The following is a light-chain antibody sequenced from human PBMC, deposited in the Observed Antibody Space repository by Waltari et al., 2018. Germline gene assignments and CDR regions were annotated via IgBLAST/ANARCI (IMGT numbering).Light chain of an antibody. CDR3: MQSLQALWT. V-gene: IGKV2-28*01. Sequence: DIVVTQSPLSLPVTPGEQASISCRSSHSLLHSNGYNYLDWYMQKPGQSPQLLIYLGSNRASGVPDRFSGTGSGTDFTLKINRVQAEDVGVYYCMQSLQALWTFGQGTKVEIK. CDR2: LGS. J-gene: IGKJ1*01. CDR1: HSLLHSNGYNY.